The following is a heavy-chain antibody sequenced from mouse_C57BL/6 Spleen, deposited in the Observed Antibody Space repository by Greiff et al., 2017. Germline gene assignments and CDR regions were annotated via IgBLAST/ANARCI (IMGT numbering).Heavy chain of an antibody. V-gene: IGHV2-6*01. Sequence: QVQLQQSGPGLVAPSQSLSITCTVSGFSLTSYGVDWVRQSPGKGLEWLGVIWGVGSTNYNSALNSRLSISKDNSKSQVFIKMNSLQSDDTAMYCCASRGPLGGFADWGKGTLVTVSA. J-gene: IGHJ3*01. CDR3: ASRGPLGGFAD. CDR2: IWGVGST. CDR1: GFSLTSYG. D-gene: IGHD3-1*01.